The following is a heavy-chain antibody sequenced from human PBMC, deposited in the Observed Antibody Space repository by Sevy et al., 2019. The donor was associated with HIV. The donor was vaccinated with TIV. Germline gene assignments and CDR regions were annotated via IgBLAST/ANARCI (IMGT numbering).Heavy chain of an antibody. CDR2: ISGSGGST. CDR3: AKWSELPSSPFDY. V-gene: IGHV3-23*01. D-gene: IGHD1-26*01. Sequence: GGSLRLSCAASGFTFRDAWMTWVRQAPGKGLEWVSAISGSGGSTYYADSVKGRFTISRDNSKNTLFLQMNSLRAEDTAVYFCAKWSELPSSPFDYWGQGTLVTVSS. CDR1: GFTFRDAW. J-gene: IGHJ4*02.